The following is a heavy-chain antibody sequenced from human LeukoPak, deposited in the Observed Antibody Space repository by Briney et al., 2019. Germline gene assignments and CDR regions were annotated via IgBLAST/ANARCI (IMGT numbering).Heavy chain of an antibody. CDR3: AKDASGSSGWYYFDY. D-gene: IGHD6-19*01. J-gene: IGHJ4*02. CDR1: GFTFDDYA. Sequence: GRSLRLSCAASGFTFDDYAMHWVRQAPGKGLEWVSGISWNGGSIGYADSVKGRFTISRDNAKNSLYLQMNSLRAEDTALYYCAKDASGSSGWYYFDYWGQGTLVTVSS. CDR2: ISWNGGSI. V-gene: IGHV3-9*01.